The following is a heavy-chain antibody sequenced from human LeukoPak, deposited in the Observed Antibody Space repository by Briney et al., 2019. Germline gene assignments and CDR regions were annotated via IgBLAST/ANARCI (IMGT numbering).Heavy chain of an antibody. CDR3: AKDDTVVTPFDY. Sequence: GGSLRLSCAASGFRFGNYAMHWVRQAPGKGLEFVSAISSNGGSTYYANSVKGRFTISRDNSKSTLYLQMNSLRAEDTAVYYCAKDDTVVTPFDYWGQGTLVTVSS. V-gene: IGHV3-64*01. CDR2: ISSNGGST. D-gene: IGHD4-23*01. CDR1: GFRFGNYA. J-gene: IGHJ4*02.